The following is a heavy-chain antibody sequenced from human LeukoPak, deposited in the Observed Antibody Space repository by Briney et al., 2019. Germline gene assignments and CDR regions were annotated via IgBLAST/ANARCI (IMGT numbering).Heavy chain of an antibody. CDR1: GFTFSSYA. J-gene: IGHJ4*02. V-gene: IGHV3-23*01. D-gene: IGHD2-2*02. Sequence: GGSLRLSCAASGFTFSSYAMSWVLQAPGKGLEWVSAISGSGGSTYYADSVKGRFTISRDNSKNTLYLQMNSLRAEDTAVYYCAKEYCSSTSCYRFAYFDYWGQGTLVTVSS. CDR3: AKEYCSSTSCYRFAYFDY. CDR2: ISGSGGST.